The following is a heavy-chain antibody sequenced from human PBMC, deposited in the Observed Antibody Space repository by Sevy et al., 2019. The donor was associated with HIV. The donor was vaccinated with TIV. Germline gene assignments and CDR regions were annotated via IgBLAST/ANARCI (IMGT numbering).Heavy chain of an antibody. Sequence: GGSLRLSCAASGFTVGGNRMTWVRQAPGKGLEWVSFISRGGTTYYADSVKGRFTISRDNPKNTLYLQMNSLRTEDTAVYYCAGDQLSYWGQGILVTVSS. V-gene: IGHV3-66*01. J-gene: IGHJ4*02. CDR3: AGDQLSY. CDR1: GFTVGGNR. D-gene: IGHD2-2*01. CDR2: ISRGGTT.